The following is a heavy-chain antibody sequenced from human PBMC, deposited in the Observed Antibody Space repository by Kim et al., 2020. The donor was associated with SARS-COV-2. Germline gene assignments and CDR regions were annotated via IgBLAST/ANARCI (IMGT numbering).Heavy chain of an antibody. D-gene: IGHD4-17*01. CDR2: IYHSGST. CDR3: ARVPLPVTGYYYYYGMDV. J-gene: IGHJ6*02. Sequence: SETLSLTCAVSGGSISSSNWWSWVRQPPGKGLEWIGEIYHSGSTNYNPSLKSRVTISVDKSKNQFPLKLSSVTAADTAVYYCARVPLPVTGYYYYYGMDVWGQGTTVTVSS. V-gene: IGHV4-4*02. CDR1: GGSISSSNW.